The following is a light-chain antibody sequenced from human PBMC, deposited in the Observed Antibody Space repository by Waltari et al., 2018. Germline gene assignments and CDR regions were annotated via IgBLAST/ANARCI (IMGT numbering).Light chain of an antibody. Sequence: WYKQHPGKAPKLIISDVSKRPSGVPARFSGSVSGYTASLTISGLQAEDEADYYCSSYTATDTYVFGSGTTVIVL. V-gene: IGLV2-11*03. J-gene: IGLJ1*01. CDR3: SSYTATDTYV. CDR2: DVS.